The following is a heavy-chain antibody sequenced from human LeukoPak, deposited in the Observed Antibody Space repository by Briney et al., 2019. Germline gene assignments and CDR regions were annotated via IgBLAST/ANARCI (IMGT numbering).Heavy chain of an antibody. CDR2: IYYSGST. D-gene: IGHD6-19*01. CDR3: ARQYSSGWYVQYYSDY. J-gene: IGHJ4*02. Sequence: SETLSLTCTVSGGSISSSSYYWGWIRQPPGKGLEWIGSIYYSGSTYYNPSLKSRVTISVDTSKNQFSLKLSSVTAADTAVYYCARQYSSGWYVQYYSDYWGQGTLVTVSS. V-gene: IGHV4-39*01. CDR1: GGSISSSSYY.